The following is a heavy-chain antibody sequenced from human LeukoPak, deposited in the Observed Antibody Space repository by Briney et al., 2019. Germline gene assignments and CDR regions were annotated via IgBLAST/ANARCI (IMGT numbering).Heavy chain of an antibody. CDR3: ARDRAPAAAGTFDY. Sequence: GASVKVSCKASGYTFTSYDINWVRQATGQGLEWMGWVNPNSGNTGYAQKFQGRVTMTRNTSISTAYMELSSLRSEDTAVYYCARDRAPAAAGTFDYWGQGTLVTVSS. V-gene: IGHV1-8*01. D-gene: IGHD6-13*01. CDR1: GYTFTSYD. CDR2: VNPNSGNT. J-gene: IGHJ4*02.